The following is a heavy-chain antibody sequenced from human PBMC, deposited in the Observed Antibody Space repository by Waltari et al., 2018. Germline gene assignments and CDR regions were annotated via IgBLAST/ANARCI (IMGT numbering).Heavy chain of an antibody. CDR2: IYDSETI. CDR3: ARGLSKVADY. V-gene: IGHV4-38-2*01. Sequence: QVQLQESGPGLVKPSETLSLTCAVPGYSISSNSFWGWVRQPPGKGLEWIGHIYDSETIFYNPSLKSRVTISLDTSKNHFSLKLSSLTAADTAVYFCARGLSKVADYWGQGILVTVSS. D-gene: IGHD1-26*01. CDR1: GYSISSNSF. J-gene: IGHJ4*02.